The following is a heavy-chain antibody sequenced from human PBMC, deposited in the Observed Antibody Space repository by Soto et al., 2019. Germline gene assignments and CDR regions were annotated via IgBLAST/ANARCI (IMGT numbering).Heavy chain of an antibody. CDR2: IYSDGRL. D-gene: IGHD2-21*02. Sequence: GGSLRLSCAASGLTVRSNYMTWVRQAPGKGLEWVSVIYSDGRLYYADSVKGRFSISRDTSKNTVYLQMNSLRAEDTAVYYCARGRVTPDYYYYMDFRGKGTSVTVSS. CDR3: ARGRVTPDYYYYMDF. CDR1: GLTVRSNY. V-gene: IGHV3-66*01. J-gene: IGHJ6*03.